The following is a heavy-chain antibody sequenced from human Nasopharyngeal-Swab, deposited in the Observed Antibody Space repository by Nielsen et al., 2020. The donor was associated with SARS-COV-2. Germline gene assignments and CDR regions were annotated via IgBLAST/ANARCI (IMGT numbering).Heavy chain of an antibody. CDR3: ARASFGYTFPFDY. D-gene: IGHD2-2*02. J-gene: IGHJ4*02. CDR2: TRNKGNSYTT. V-gene: IGHV3-72*01. Sequence: GESLKISCAASGFTFSDHYMDWVRQAPGKGLEWVGRTRNKGNSYTTEYAASVKGRFSISRDDSKNALHLQMNSLKTEDTAVYYCARASFGYTFPFDYWGQGTLVTVSS. CDR1: GFTFSDHY.